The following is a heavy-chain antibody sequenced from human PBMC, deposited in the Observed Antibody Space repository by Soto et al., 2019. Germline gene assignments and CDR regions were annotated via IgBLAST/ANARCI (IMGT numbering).Heavy chain of an antibody. D-gene: IGHD6-19*01. V-gene: IGHV3-9*01. Sequence: EVQLVESGGGLVQPGRSLRLSCAASGFTFDDYAMHWVRQAPGKGLEWVSGISWNSGSIGYADSVKGRFTISRDNAKNSLYLHMNSLRAEDTALYYCAKGAGLYYYYYGMDVWGQGTTVTVSS. J-gene: IGHJ6*02. CDR1: GFTFDDYA. CDR2: ISWNSGSI. CDR3: AKGAGLYYYYYGMDV.